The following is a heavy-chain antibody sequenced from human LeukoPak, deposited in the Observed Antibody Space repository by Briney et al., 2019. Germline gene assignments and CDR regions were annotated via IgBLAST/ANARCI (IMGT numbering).Heavy chain of an antibody. J-gene: IGHJ4*02. V-gene: IGHV1-18*01. CDR1: GYTFTSYG. CDR2: ISAYNGNT. Sequence: GASVKVSCKASGYTFTSYGISWVRQAPGQGLEWMGWISAYNGNTNYAQKLQGRVTMTTDTSTSTAYMELRSLRSDDTAVYYCARDAHYYDSGGYSDYWGQGTLVTVSS. D-gene: IGHD3-22*01. CDR3: ARDAHYYDSGGYSDY.